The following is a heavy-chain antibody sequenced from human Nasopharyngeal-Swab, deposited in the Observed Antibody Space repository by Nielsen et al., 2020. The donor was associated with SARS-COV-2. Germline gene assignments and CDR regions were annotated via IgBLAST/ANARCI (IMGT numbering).Heavy chain of an antibody. Sequence: SDPTLVQPTQTLTLTCTFSGFSLSTSGMCVSWIRQPPGKALEWLARIDWDDDKYYSTSLKTRLTISKDTSKNQVVLTMTNMDPVDTATYYCARLVAGTVSYDYWGQGTLVTVSS. CDR3: ARLVAGTVSYDY. CDR2: IDWDDDK. D-gene: IGHD6-19*01. CDR1: GFSLSTSGMC. V-gene: IGHV2-70*11. J-gene: IGHJ4*02.